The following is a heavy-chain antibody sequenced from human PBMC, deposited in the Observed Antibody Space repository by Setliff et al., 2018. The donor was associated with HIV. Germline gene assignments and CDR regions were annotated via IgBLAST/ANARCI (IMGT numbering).Heavy chain of an antibody. V-gene: IGHV1-2*02. CDR1: GYTFTGYY. J-gene: IGHJ4*02. CDR3: ARDPTGHYFDF. Sequence: ASVKVSCKASGYTFTGYYVHWVRQAPGQGLEWMGCINLNTGNTNYAQKFQGRVTMTRDTSISTAYMELSRLRSDDTAVYYCARDPTGHYFDFWGQGTQVTVSS. D-gene: IGHD1-1*01. CDR2: INLNTGNT.